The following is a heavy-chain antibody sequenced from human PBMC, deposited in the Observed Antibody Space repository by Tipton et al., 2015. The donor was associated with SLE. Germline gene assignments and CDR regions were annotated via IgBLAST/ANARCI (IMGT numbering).Heavy chain of an antibody. CDR1: GDSISRSPYY. V-gene: IGHV4-39*02. J-gene: IGHJ6*02. D-gene: IGHD6-6*01. Sequence: TLSLTCSVSGDSISRSPYYWGWIRQPPGKGLEWIGSMYYSGDTYYNPPLKSRVTISVDTSKNQFFLKLSSATAADTAVYYCARDRDSSSPTHYYYYYGMDVWGQGTAVTVSS. CDR3: ARDRDSSSPTHYYYYYGMDV. CDR2: MYYSGDT.